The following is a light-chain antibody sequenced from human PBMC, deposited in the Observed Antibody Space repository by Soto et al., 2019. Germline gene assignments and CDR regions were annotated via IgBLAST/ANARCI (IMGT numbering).Light chain of an antibody. Sequence: EIVLTHSPVTLSLSPCERATLSCRASQSVTDFLAWYQQKPGQAPRLLIYDASNRATGIPARFSGSGSGTDFTLTISSLEPEDFAVYYCQQRSKWPLTFGGGTKVDIK. CDR2: DAS. V-gene: IGKV3-11*01. CDR1: QSVTDF. J-gene: IGKJ4*01. CDR3: QQRSKWPLT.